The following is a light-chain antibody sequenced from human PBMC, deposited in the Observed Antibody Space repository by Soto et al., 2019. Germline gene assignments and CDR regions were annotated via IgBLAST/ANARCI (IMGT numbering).Light chain of an antibody. J-gene: IGKJ1*01. CDR2: GAS. CDR3: QQYVTSPPGT. V-gene: IGKV3-20*01. Sequence: EIVMTQSPATLSVSPGERATLSCSASQSVSNNYLAWYQQKPGQAPRLLIYGASSRATGIPDRFSGSGSGTDFTLTISRLEPGDFAVYYCQQYVTSPPGTFGQGTKVDIK. CDR1: QSVSNNY.